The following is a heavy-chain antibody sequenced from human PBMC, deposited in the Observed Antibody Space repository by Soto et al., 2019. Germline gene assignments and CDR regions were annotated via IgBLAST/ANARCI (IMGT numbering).Heavy chain of an antibody. J-gene: IGHJ4*02. D-gene: IGHD3-10*02. CDR2: IYSSGGT. CDR3: VRSRNMTSNLD. Sequence: TLSVTWILPGESANTRGYYWTWCREHRGKGLEWIGYIYSSGGTKYNPSLNSRVTMSADTSKNQFSLSLSAATAAATATCHCVRSRNMTSNLDWGLGTLV. V-gene: IGHV4-31*02. CDR1: GESANTRGYY.